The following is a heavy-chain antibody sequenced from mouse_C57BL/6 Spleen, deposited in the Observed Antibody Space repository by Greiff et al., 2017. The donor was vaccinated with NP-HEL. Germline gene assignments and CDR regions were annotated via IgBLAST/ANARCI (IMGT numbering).Heavy chain of an antibody. D-gene: IGHD2-4*01. Sequence: VQLQQPGAELVKPGASVQLSCKASGYTFTSYWMHWVKQRPGQGLEWIGMIHPNSGSTNYNEKFKSKATLTVDKSSSTAYSQLSSLTSEDSAVYYCARCDYDEAWFAYWGQGTLVTVSA. CDR1: GYTFTSYW. V-gene: IGHV1-64*01. CDR3: ARCDYDEAWFAY. J-gene: IGHJ3*01. CDR2: IHPNSGST.